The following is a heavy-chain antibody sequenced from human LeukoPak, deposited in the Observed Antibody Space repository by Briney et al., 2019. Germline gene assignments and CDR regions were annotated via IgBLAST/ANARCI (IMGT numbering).Heavy chain of an antibody. V-gene: IGHV3-21*01. D-gene: IGHD4-23*01. CDR2: ISSSSSYI. CDR1: GFTFSSYS. J-gene: IGHJ4*02. CDR3: ARAPYGGNVRGDY. Sequence: GGSLRLSCAASGFTFSSYSMNWVRQAPGKGLEWVSSISSSSSYIYYADSVKGRFTISRDNAKNSLYLQMNSLRAEDTAVYYCARAPYGGNVRGDYWGQGTLVTVSS.